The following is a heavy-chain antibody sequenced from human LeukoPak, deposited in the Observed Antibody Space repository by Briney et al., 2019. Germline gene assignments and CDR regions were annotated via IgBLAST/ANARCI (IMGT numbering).Heavy chain of an antibody. Sequence: GGSLRLSCAASGFTFSSYWMSWVRQAPGQGLEWVGNMNQDGGEKYYVDSVKGRFTISRDNAKNSLDLQMNSLRAEDTAVYYCARDLGYCSGGSCYSYYFDSWGQGTLVTVSS. CDR3: ARDLGYCSGGSCYSYYFDS. D-gene: IGHD2-15*01. CDR2: MNQDGGEK. V-gene: IGHV3-7*04. CDR1: GFTFSSYW. J-gene: IGHJ4*02.